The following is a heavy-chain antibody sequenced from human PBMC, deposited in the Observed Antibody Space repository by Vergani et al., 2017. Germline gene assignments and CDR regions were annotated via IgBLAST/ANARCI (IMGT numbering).Heavy chain of an antibody. Sequence: QVQLVESGGGVVQPGGSLRLSCAASGFTFSSYGMHWVRQAPGKGLEWVAFIRYDGSNDYYADSVKGRFTISRVNSKNTLYLQMNSLRAEDTAVYYCAKEGAEVPSYGMDVWGQGTTVTVSS. V-gene: IGHV3-30*02. CDR1: GFTFSSYG. D-gene: IGHD1-1*01. CDR3: AKEGAEVPSYGMDV. CDR2: IRYDGSND. J-gene: IGHJ6*02.